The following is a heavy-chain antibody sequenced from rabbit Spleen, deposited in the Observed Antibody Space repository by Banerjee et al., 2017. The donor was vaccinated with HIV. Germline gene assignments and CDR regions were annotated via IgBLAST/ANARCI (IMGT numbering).Heavy chain of an antibody. CDR3: ARDADASNGRYAVRLNL. Sequence: VESGGDLVPPGASLTLPCNASGIDFNSVDDMCWVRQAPGKGLELIGCMRATKSAGTCDPGWAKGRVAISKISSTTGTLEMPSLTAADTAIYFCARDADASNGRYAVRLNLWGQGTLVTVS. CDR1: GIDFNSVDD. J-gene: IGHJ3*01. CDR2: MRATKSAGT. V-gene: IGHV1S40*01. D-gene: IGHD6-1*01.